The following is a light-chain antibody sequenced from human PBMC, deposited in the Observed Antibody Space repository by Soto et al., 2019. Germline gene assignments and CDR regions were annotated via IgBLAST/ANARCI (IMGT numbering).Light chain of an antibody. CDR1: QSISSW. CDR3: QQYNSYSIT. Sequence: DIQMTQSPSTLSASVGDRVTSTCRASQSISSWLAWYQQKPGKAPKLLIYDASSLESGVPSRFSGSGSGTEFTRTISSLQPDDFATYYCQQYNSYSITFGQGTRLEIK. V-gene: IGKV1-5*01. J-gene: IGKJ5*01. CDR2: DAS.